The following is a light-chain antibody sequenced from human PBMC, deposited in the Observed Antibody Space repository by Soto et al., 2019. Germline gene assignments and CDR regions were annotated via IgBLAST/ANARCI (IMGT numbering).Light chain of an antibody. V-gene: IGLV1-40*01. CDR1: NSNLGAGYD. Sequence: QSVLTQPPSVSGAPGQRVTISCTGNNSNLGAGYDVHWYQQLPGAAPKLVIFGNRNRPSGVPERFSGSKSGTSASLAITGRQAEDEAAYYCQAYVYSLTAFVFGGGTKLTVL. CDR3: QAYVYSLTAFV. J-gene: IGLJ3*02. CDR2: GNR.